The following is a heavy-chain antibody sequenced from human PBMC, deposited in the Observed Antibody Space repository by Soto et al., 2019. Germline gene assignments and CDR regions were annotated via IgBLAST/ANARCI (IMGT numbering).Heavy chain of an antibody. V-gene: IGHV4-59*01. CDR3: AKLRDYYYYYMDV. Sequence: QVQLQESGPGLVKPSETLSLTCTFSGGSISSYYWSWIRQPPGKGLEWIGYIYYSGSTNYNPSLKSRVTISVDTSKNQFSLKLSSVTAADTAVYYCAKLRDYYYYYMDVWGKGTTVTVSS. CDR2: IYYSGST. CDR1: GGSISSYY. J-gene: IGHJ6*03. D-gene: IGHD2-15*01.